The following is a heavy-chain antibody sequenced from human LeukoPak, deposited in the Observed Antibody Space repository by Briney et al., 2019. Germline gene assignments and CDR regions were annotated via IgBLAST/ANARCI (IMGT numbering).Heavy chain of an antibody. CDR1: GYTFTGYS. D-gene: IGHD6-25*01. CDR3: ARDGAVISSGLGF. V-gene: IGHV1-2*02. Sequence: GASVKVSCKASGYTFTGYSMHWVRQAPGQGLEWMGWINPNNGGTNYAQNFQGRVTMTSNTSINTGYMELSRLRFDDTAVYYCARDGAVISSGLGFWGQGTLVTVSS. J-gene: IGHJ4*02. CDR2: INPNNGGT.